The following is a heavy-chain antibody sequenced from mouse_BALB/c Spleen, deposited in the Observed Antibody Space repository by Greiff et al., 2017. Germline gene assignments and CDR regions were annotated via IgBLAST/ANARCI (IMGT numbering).Heavy chain of an antibody. D-gene: IGHD2-4*01. Sequence: EVQGVESGGGLVQPGGSRKLSCAASGFTFSSFGMHWVRQAPEKGLEWVAYISSGSSTIYYADTVKGRFTISRDNPKNTLFLQMTSLRSEDTAMYYCARSYYDHDGPWFAYWGQGTLVTVSA. V-gene: IGHV5-17*02. CDR3: ARSYYDHDGPWFAY. CDR2: ISSGSSTI. CDR1: GFTFSSFG. J-gene: IGHJ3*01.